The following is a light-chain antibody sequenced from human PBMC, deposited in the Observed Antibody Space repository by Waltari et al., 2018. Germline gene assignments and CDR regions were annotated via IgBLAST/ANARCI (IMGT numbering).Light chain of an antibody. J-gene: IGKJ1*01. V-gene: IGKV3-15*01. CDR2: RAS. Sequence: EIVMTQSPASLSVSPGARVTLSCRASQSVGTSLALYQQRPGRAPRLLVYRASTRASDIPARFSGSGSGTDFTLSISTLQSEDFAVYYCQQYDDWPRTFGQGTKVEIK. CDR3: QQYDDWPRT. CDR1: QSVGTS.